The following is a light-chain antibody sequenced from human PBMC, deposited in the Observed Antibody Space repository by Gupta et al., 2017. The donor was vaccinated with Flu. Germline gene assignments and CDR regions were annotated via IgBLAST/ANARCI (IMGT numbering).Light chain of an antibody. CDR2: QVT. V-gene: IGLV2-8*01. Sequence: SALTQPPSASGSPGQSVTSSCTGTSGDIGGFNYVSWYQQHPAKAHKLMIYQVTKRAAGVPDRFSASRSGNTASLTVSGRQAEDEAFYYCGSYAGNNNLVLGGGTRLTVL. CDR3: GSYAGNNNLV. J-gene: IGLJ2*01. CDR1: SGDIGGFNY.